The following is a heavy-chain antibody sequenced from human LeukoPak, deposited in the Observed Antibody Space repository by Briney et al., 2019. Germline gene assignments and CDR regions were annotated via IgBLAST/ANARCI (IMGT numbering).Heavy chain of an antibody. V-gene: IGHV4-59*08. J-gene: IGHJ6*02. CDR3: ARVSRSGSFYGMDV. CDR2: IYYSGST. Sequence: PSETLSLTCTVSGGSISSYYWSWIRQPPGKGLEWIGYIYYSGSTNYNPSLKSRVTISVDTSKNQFSLKLSSVTAADTAVYYCARVSRSGSFYGMDVWGQGTTVTVSS. D-gene: IGHD3-22*01. CDR1: GGSISSYY.